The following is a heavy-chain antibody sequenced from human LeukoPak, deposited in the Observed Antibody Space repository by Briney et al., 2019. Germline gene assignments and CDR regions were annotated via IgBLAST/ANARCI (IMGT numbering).Heavy chain of an antibody. D-gene: IGHD3-10*01. Sequence: PGGSLRLSCAASGFTFSSYAMSWVRQAPGKGLEWVSAISGSGASTYYADSVKGRFTISRDNSKNTLYLQMNSLRAEDTAVYYCAKDLRDYYGSGTSNWFDPWGQGTLVTVSS. V-gene: IGHV3-23*01. J-gene: IGHJ5*02. CDR1: GFTFSSYA. CDR2: ISGSGAST. CDR3: AKDLRDYYGSGTSNWFDP.